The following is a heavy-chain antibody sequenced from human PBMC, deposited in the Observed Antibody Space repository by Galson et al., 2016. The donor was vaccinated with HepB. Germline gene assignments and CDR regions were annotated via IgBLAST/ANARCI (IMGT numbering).Heavy chain of an antibody. V-gene: IGHV1-18*01. CDR3: ARTSGTSSVPSYFYYNMDV. D-gene: IGHD1-26*01. CDR2: ISPYSGHT. Sequence: SVKVSCKASGYIFTNYGIAWVRQAPGQGPEWMAWISPYSGHTHCVEKLQDRVTMTTDTSTGTASLELRSLRSDDTAIYYCARTSGTSSVPSYFYYNMDVWGQGTSVTVSS. J-gene: IGHJ6*02. CDR1: GYIFTNYG.